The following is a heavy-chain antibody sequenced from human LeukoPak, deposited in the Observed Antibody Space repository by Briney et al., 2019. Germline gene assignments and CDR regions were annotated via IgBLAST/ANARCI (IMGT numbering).Heavy chain of an antibody. D-gene: IGHD4-17*01. V-gene: IGHV3-9*01. CDR3: ARDYGDYWWFDP. CDR2: ISWNSGSI. J-gene: IGHJ5*02. CDR1: GFTFDDYA. Sequence: PGRSLRPSCAASGFTFDDYAMHWVRQAPGKGLEWVSGISWNSGSIGYADSVKGRFTISRDNAKNSLYLQMNSLRAEDTALYYCARDYGDYWWFDPWGQGTLVTVSS.